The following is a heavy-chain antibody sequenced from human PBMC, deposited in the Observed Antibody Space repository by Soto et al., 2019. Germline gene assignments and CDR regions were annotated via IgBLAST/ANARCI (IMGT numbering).Heavy chain of an antibody. D-gene: IGHD6-13*01. CDR2: SIPIFGTA. Sequence: GASVKVSCKASGGTFSTYSISWVRQAPGQGLEWMGGSIPIFGTANYAQKFQGRVTITADESTSTAYMELSSLRSEDTAVYYCARGGQHPKPSYYYNIDVWGQGTMVTVSS. J-gene: IGHJ6*02. CDR1: GGTFSTYS. V-gene: IGHV1-69*13. CDR3: ARGGQHPKPSYYYNIDV.